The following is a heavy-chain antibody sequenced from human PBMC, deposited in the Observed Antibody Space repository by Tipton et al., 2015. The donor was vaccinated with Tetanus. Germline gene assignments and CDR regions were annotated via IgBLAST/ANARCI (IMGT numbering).Heavy chain of an antibody. CDR1: GFSFRSYW. V-gene: IGHV3-74*03. D-gene: IGHD3-9*01. CDR3: ARDRFGDNYDIPSNGFGP. J-gene: IGHJ5*02. Sequence: SLRLSCAASGFSFRSYWMHWVRQSPGKGLVWVSRIKSDGSKTTYADSVKGRFTISRDNAKNTLYLQMNSLRAEDTAVYYCARDRFGDNYDIPSNGFGPWGQGTLVTVSS. CDR2: IKSDGSKT.